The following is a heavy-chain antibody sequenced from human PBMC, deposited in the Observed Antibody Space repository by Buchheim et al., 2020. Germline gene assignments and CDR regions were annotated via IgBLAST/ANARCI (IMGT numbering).Heavy chain of an antibody. Sequence: EVQLVESGGGLVKPGGSLRLSCAASGFTFSSYSMNWVRQAPGKGLEWVSSISSSSSYIYYADSVKGRFTISRDNAKNSLYPQMNSLRAEDTAVYYCARGVSYYDSSGYYYSDWGQGTL. J-gene: IGHJ4*02. V-gene: IGHV3-21*01. CDR2: ISSSSSYI. CDR1: GFTFSSYS. D-gene: IGHD3-22*01. CDR3: ARGVSYYDSSGYYYSD.